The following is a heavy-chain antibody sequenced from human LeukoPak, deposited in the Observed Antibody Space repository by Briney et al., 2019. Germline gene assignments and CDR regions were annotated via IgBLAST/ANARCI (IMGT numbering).Heavy chain of an antibody. V-gene: IGHV4-61*02. D-gene: IGHD6-13*01. CDR1: GGSISSGSYY. CDR3: ATRFIAAAGPFDY. Sequence: SQTLSLTCTVSGGSISSGSYYWSWIRQPAGKGLEWIGRIYTSGSTNYNPSLKSRVTISVDTSKNQFSLKLSSVTAADTAVYYCATRFIAAAGPFDYWGQGTLVTVSP. J-gene: IGHJ4*02. CDR2: IYTSGST.